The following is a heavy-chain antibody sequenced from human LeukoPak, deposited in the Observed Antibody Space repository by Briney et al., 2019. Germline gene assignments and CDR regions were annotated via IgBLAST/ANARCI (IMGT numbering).Heavy chain of an antibody. J-gene: IGHJ3*02. D-gene: IGHD3-10*01. CDR1: GFTFSTYA. CDR3: ARGIQPPKYYGSGSDTFDI. Sequence: PGRSLRLSRVASGFTFSTYAIHWVRQAPGKGLEWVAVVSKDGNTKYYADSVKGRFTISRDNSKNTVYLQMNSLRAEDTSVHYCARGIQPPKYYGSGSDTFDIWGQGTMVTVSS. V-gene: IGHV3-30*04. CDR2: VSKDGNTK.